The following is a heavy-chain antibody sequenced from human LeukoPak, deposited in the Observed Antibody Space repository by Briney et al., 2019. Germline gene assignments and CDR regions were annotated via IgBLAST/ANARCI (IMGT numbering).Heavy chain of an antibody. CDR1: GFTFSSYG. V-gene: IGHV3-33*08. CDR3: ARDSGHMVRGDNGMDV. J-gene: IGHJ6*02. CDR2: IWYDGSNK. Sequence: PGGSLRLSCAASGFTFSSYGMHWVRQAPGKGLEWVAVIWYDGSNKYYADSVKGRFTISRDNSKNTLYLQMNSLRAEDTAVYYCARDSGHMVRGDNGMDVWGQETTVTVSS. D-gene: IGHD3-10*01.